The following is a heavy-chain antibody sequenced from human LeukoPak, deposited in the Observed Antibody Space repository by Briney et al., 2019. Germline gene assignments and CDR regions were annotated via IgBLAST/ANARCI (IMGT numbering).Heavy chain of an antibody. D-gene: IGHD6-19*01. CDR2: INHSGST. V-gene: IGHV4-39*07. CDR1: GGSISSSSYY. J-gene: IGHJ5*02. CDR3: ARRPAVVWFDP. Sequence: SETLSLTCTVSGGSISSSSYYWSRIRQPPGKGLEWIGEINHSGSTNYNPSLKSRVTISVDTSKNQFSLKLSSVTAADTAVYYCARRPAVVWFDPWGQGTLVTVSS.